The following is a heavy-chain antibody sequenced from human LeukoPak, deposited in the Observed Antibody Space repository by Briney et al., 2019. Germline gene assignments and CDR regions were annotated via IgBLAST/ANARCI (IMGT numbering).Heavy chain of an antibody. J-gene: IGHJ4*02. CDR2: INNGGTT. CDR1: GDSVGSADSY. V-gene: IGHV4-61*08. D-gene: IGHD4-17*01. Sequence: SETLSLTCTVSGDSVGSADSYWSWIRQSPGKGLEWIGYINNGGTTNYNPSLKSRVTISVDTSKNQFSLKLSSVTAADTAVYYCARVFDYGDLYFDYWGQGTLVTVSS. CDR3: ARVFDYGDLYFDY.